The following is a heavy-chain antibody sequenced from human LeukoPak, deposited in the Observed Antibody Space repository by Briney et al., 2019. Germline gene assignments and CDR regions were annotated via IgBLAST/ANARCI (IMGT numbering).Heavy chain of an antibody. V-gene: IGHV1-46*01. CDR2: INPSGGGT. CDR3: ARDSGLSLFDP. CDR1: GYTFTNYF. Sequence: ASVKVSCKASGYTFTNYFMHWVRQAPGQGLEWMGVINPSGGGTTYAQRFQGRVTMTRDTSTSTVHMELSSLRSEDTAVYYCARDSGLSLFDPWGQGTLVTVSS. D-gene: IGHD3-16*02. J-gene: IGHJ5*02.